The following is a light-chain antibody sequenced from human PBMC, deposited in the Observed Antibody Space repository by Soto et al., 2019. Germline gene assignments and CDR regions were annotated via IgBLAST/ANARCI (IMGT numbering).Light chain of an antibody. J-gene: IGLJ1*01. CDR2: GNN. CDR3: QSYDSSLSGYV. V-gene: IGLV1-40*01. CDR1: SSNIGAGYD. Sequence: QSVLTQPPSVSGAPGQRVTISCTGSSSNIGAGYDVHWYQQLPGTAPKLLIYGNNHRPSGVPDRLSGSKSGTSASLAITGLQAEDEADYYCQSYDSSLSGYVFGTGTKVTVL.